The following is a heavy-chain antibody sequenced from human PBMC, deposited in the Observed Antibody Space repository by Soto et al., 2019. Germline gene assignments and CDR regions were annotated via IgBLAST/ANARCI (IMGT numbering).Heavy chain of an antibody. CDR1: GGSRRIYY. D-gene: IGHD3-22*01. J-gene: IGHJ4*02. CDR3: AREHSSGYYSDY. V-gene: IGHV4-59*01. Sequence: RXLTFSVSGGSRRIYYWSWIRQPPGKGLEWIGYIYYSGSTNYNPSLKSRVTMSVDTSKNQFSLNLTSVTAADTAVYYCAREHSSGYYSDYWGQGTLVTVSS. CDR2: IYYSGST.